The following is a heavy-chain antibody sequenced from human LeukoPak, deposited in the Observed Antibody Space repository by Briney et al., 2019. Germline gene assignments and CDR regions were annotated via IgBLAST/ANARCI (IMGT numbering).Heavy chain of an antibody. Sequence: GGSLRLSCAASGFAFSGYGMHWVRQAPGKGLEWVGVIGYDGNNKYYADSVKGRFTISRDNSKNTLYLQMNSLRAEDTAVYYCAKVDEDYDILTGYWVTGDYWGQGTLVTVSS. CDR1: GFAFSGYG. CDR3: AKVDEDYDILTGYWVTGDY. J-gene: IGHJ4*02. D-gene: IGHD3-9*01. V-gene: IGHV3-30*18. CDR2: IGYDGNNK.